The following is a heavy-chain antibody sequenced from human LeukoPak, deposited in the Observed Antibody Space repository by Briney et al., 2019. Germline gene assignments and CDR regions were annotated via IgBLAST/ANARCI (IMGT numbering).Heavy chain of an antibody. D-gene: IGHD3-9*01. J-gene: IGHJ3*02. Sequence: GASVKVSCKASGYTFTSYDINWVRQATGQGLEWMGWMNPNSGNTGYAQKFQGRVTMTRNTSISTAYMELSSLRAEDTAVYYCARIDILTGYGYDAFDIWGQGTMVTVSS. V-gene: IGHV1-8*01. CDR3: ARIDILTGYGYDAFDI. CDR1: GYTFTSYD. CDR2: MNPNSGNT.